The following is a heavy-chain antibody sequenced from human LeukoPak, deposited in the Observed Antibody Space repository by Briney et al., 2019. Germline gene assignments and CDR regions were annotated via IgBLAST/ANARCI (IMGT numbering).Heavy chain of an antibody. D-gene: IGHD3-3*01. Sequence: SVKVSCKASGGTFSSYAISWVRQAPGQGLEWMGGIIPIFGTANYAQKFQGRVAITADESTSTAYMELSSLRSEDTAVYYCARVVKFWSGMELDLTRNWFDPWGQGTLVTVSS. CDR1: GGTFSSYA. CDR2: IIPIFGTA. J-gene: IGHJ5*02. CDR3: ARVVKFWSGMELDLTRNWFDP. V-gene: IGHV1-69*13.